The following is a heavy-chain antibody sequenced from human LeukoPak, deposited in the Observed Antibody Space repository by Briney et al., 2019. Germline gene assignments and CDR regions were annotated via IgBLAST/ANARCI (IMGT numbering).Heavy chain of an antibody. J-gene: IGHJ4*02. Sequence: GGSLRLSCAASGFTFSSYSMNWVRQAPGKGLEWVSYISSSSSTIYYADSVKGRFTISRDNAKNSLYLQMNSLGAEDTAMYYCAGEYYDYVWGSHRALDYWGQGTLVTVSS. D-gene: IGHD3-16*01. CDR3: AGEYYDYVWGSHRALDY. CDR2: ISSSSSTI. CDR1: GFTFSSYS. V-gene: IGHV3-48*01.